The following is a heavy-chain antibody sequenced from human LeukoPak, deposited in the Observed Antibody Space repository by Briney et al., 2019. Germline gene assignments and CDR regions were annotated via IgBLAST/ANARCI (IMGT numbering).Heavy chain of an antibody. D-gene: IGHD6-13*01. CDR3: ARGSWDYAFDI. CDR1: GFTFSSYA. J-gene: IGHJ3*02. V-gene: IGHV3-30*14. CDR2: ISYDGSNK. Sequence: PGGSLRLSCAASGFTFSSYAMSWVRQAPGKGLEWVAVISYDGSNKYYADSVKGRFTISRDNSKNTLYLQMNSLRAEDTAVYYCARGSWDYAFDIWGQGTMVTVSS.